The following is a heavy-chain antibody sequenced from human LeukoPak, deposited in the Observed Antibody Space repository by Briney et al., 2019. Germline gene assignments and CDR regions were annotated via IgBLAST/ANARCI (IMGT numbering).Heavy chain of an antibody. CDR3: AKSVAIYFYYGLDV. V-gene: IGHV3-53*01. D-gene: IGHD3-3*01. J-gene: IGHJ6*02. CDR1: GFTVNSNY. Sequence: GGSLRLSCAASGFTVNSNYMNWVRQAPGKGLEWVSVLYSDGRTYYADSVKGRFTISRDTSKNTLYLQVNSLRAEDTAVYYCAKSVAIYFYYGLDVWGQGTTVTVSS. CDR2: LYSDGRT.